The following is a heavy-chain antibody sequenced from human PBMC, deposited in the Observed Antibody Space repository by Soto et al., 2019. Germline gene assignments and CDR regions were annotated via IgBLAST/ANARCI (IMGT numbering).Heavy chain of an antibody. J-gene: IGHJ4*02. V-gene: IGHV1-8*01. CDR2: MNPNSCNT. CDR3: ATSRSNWNDGTSFDY. CDR1: GYTFTSYD. D-gene: IGHD1-20*01. Sequence: SVMVCCKDSGYTFTSYDINWVRQATGQGLEWMGWMNPNSCNTGYAQKLKGRVTMTRNTSISTAYMELSSLRSEDTAVYYCATSRSNWNDGTSFDYWGQGTLDTVSS.